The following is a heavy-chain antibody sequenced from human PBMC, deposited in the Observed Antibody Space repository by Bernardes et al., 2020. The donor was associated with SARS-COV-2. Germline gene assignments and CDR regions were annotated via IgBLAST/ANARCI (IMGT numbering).Heavy chain of an antibody. V-gene: IGHV3-66*01. J-gene: IGHJ4*02. D-gene: IGHD6-13*01. CDR1: GFTVSSNY. CDR3: ARDYPDPAD. CDR2: IYSGGNT. Sequence: GGSLRLSCAASGFTVSSNYMSWVRQAPGKGLEWVSVIYSGGNTYYADSVKDRFTISRDNSKNTLNLQMNSLTAEDTAVYYCARDYPDPADWGQGTLVTVSS.